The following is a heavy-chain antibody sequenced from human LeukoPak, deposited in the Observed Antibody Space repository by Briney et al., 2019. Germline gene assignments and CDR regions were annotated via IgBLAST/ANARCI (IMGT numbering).Heavy chain of an antibody. CDR2: IIPILGIA. J-gene: IGHJ3*02. D-gene: IGHD3-3*01. CDR3: ARADGVKNAHDAFDI. Sequence: SVKVSCKASGGTFSSYAISWVRQAPGQGLEWMGRIIPILGIANYAQKFQGRVTITADKSTSTAYMELNSLRSEDTAVYYCARADGVKNAHDAFDIWGQGTMVTVSS. V-gene: IGHV1-69*04. CDR1: GGTFSSYA.